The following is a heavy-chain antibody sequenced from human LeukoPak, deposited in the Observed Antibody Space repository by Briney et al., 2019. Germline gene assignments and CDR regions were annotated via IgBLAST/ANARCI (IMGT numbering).Heavy chain of an antibody. CDR1: GFTFNYYA. V-gene: IGHV3-23*01. CDR2: ITGSGSST. Sequence: GGSLTLSGAASGFTFNYYAMTWVRQAPGKGLEWVSAITGSGSSTYYADSVQGRFTISRDNSKNTLYLQMNSLRTEDTAVYYCARDRYCSSMSCYYYFYYYMDVWGKGTTVTVSS. D-gene: IGHD2-2*01. J-gene: IGHJ6*03. CDR3: ARDRYCSSMSCYYYFYYYMDV.